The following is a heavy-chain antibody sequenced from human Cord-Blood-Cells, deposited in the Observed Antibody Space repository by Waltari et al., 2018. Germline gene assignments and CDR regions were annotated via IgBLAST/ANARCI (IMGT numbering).Heavy chain of an antibody. D-gene: IGHD6-13*01. J-gene: IGHJ4*02. V-gene: IGHV1-8*03. Sequence: QVQLVQSGAEVKKPGASVKVSCKASGYTFTSYDINWVRQATGQGLEWMGWMNPNIGNTGNAQKFQGRVTITRNTSISTAYMELSSLRSEDTAVYYCARGLRSSSWYYFDYWGQGTLVTVSS. CDR3: ARGLRSSSWYYFDY. CDR2: MNPNIGNT. CDR1: GYTFTSYD.